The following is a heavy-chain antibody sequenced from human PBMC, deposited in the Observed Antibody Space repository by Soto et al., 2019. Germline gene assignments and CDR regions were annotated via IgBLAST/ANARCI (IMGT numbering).Heavy chain of an antibody. D-gene: IGHD6-13*01. CDR2: INYRGTT. V-gene: IGHV4-31*03. CDR1: GGPIINGDSY. CDR3: ARDAPGAAPY. J-gene: IGHJ4*02. Sequence: SSETLSLTCTVSGGPIINGDSYLNWIRQHPEKGLEWMGYINYRGTTNCNPALKSRILISIDTSKNQFSLRLTSVTAADTAVYYCARDAPGAAPYWGQGTLVTVSS.